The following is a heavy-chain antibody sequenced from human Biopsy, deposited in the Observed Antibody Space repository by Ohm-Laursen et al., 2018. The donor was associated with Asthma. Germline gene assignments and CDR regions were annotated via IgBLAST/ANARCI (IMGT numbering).Heavy chain of an antibody. CDR1: GGFFSGYY. CDR2: INHSGST. Sequence: GTLSLTCAVYGGFFSGYYWSWIRQPPGKGLEWIGEINHSGSTNYNPSLKSRVTISVDTSKNQFSLKLSSVTAADTAVYYCARAGQCSSTSCYNPGWFDPWGQGTLVTVSS. D-gene: IGHD2-2*01. CDR3: ARAGQCSSTSCYNPGWFDP. J-gene: IGHJ5*02. V-gene: IGHV4-34*01.